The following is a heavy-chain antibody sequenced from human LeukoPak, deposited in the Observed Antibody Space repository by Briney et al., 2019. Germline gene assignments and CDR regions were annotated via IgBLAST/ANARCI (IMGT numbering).Heavy chain of an antibody. J-gene: IGHJ4*02. D-gene: IGHD3-16*02. Sequence: PSETLSLTCTVSGGSISSYYWSWIWQPAGKGLEWIGRIYTSGSTNYNPSLKSRVTMSVDTSKNQFSLKLSSVTAADTAVYYCARDPPVWGSYRYTGGFDYWGQGTLVTVSS. V-gene: IGHV4-4*07. CDR2: IYTSGST. CDR3: ARDPPVWGSYRYTGGFDY. CDR1: GGSISSYY.